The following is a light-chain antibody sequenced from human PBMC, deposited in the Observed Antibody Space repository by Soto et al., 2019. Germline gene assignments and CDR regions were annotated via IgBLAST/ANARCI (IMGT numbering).Light chain of an antibody. CDR2: GVS. Sequence: EIVLTQSPGTLSSSLGERATLSCRASQSVPSTYFAWYQQRPGQAPRLLIYGVSTRATGIPDRFSGSGSGTDFTLTISSLEPEDFAVYFCQQYGHSPPFTFGPGTKVDFK. CDR3: QQYGHSPPFT. J-gene: IGKJ3*01. V-gene: IGKV3-20*01. CDR1: QSVPSTY.